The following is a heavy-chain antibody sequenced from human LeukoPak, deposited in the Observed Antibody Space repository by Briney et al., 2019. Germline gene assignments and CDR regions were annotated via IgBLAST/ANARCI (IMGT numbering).Heavy chain of an antibody. CDR1: GFTFSSYA. Sequence: GGSLSLSCAASGFTFSSYAMSRVRQAPGKGLEWVSAISGSGGSTYYADSVKGRFTISRDNSKNTLYLQMNSLRAEDTAVYYCAKAYGSGSYYYFDYWGQGTLVTVSS. J-gene: IGHJ4*02. CDR2: ISGSGGST. D-gene: IGHD3-10*01. CDR3: AKAYGSGSYYYFDY. V-gene: IGHV3-23*01.